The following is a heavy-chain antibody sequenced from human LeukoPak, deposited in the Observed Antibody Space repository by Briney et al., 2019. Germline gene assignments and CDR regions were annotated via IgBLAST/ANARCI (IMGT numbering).Heavy chain of an antibody. CDR3: TRDPTYYDYVWGVIFDY. D-gene: IGHD3-16*01. CDR1: GFTFGDYA. Sequence: PGRSLRLSCTASGFTFGDYAMSWFRQAPGKGLEWVGFIRSKAYGGTTEYAASAEGRFTISRDDSKSIAYLQMNSLKTEDTAVYYCTRDPTYYDYVWGVIFDYWGQGTLVTVSS. J-gene: IGHJ4*02. V-gene: IGHV3-49*03. CDR2: IRSKAYGGTT.